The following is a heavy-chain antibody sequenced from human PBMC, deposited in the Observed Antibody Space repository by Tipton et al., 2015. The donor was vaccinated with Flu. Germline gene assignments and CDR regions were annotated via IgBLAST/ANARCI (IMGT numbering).Heavy chain of an antibody. J-gene: IGHJ4*01. CDR1: GGSIRSYY. V-gene: IGHV4-59*03. CDR3: AKSTASFDY. D-gene: IGHD4-17*01. Sequence: TLSLTCTVSGGSIRSYYWSWIRQPPGKTLEWIGCMFYTGNTDHNPSLRSRVTMSIDTSRSVFSLKLDSVTAADTAVYYCAKSTASFDYWGQGILVTVSS. CDR2: MFYTGNT.